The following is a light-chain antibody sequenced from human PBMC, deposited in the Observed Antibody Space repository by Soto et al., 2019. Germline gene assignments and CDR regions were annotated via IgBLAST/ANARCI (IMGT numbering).Light chain of an antibody. CDR1: SSNIGAGYD. Sequence: QSVLTQPPSVSGSPGQRGTISFTGGSSNIGAGYDVHWYQQLPGAAPKLLIFGNSNRRPGVPERFSGSKSGTSASLAITGLLAEDEDDYYCQSYDSSLSAVVFGGGTKLTVL. CDR2: GNS. CDR3: QSYDSSLSAVV. J-gene: IGLJ2*01. V-gene: IGLV1-40*01.